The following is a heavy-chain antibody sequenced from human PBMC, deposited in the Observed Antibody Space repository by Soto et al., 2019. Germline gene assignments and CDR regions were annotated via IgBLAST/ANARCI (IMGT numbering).Heavy chain of an antibody. CDR2: INPSGGST. CDR1: GYTFTSYY. V-gene: IGHV1-46*01. J-gene: IGHJ4*02. Sequence: ASVKVSCKASGYTFTSYYMHWVRQAPGQGLEWMGIINPSGGSTSYAQKFQGRVTMTRDTSTSTVYMELSSLRSEDTAVYYCARDRSGYETVIYFDYWGQGTLVTVSS. D-gene: IGHD5-12*01. CDR3: ARDRSGYETVIYFDY.